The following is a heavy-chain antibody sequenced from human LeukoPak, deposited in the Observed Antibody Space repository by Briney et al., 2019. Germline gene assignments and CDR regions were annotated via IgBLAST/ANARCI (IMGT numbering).Heavy chain of an antibody. CDR3: ARVSYLSELLGAFDI. J-gene: IGHJ3*02. D-gene: IGHD1-7*01. V-gene: IGHV3-21*01. Sequence: GGSLRLSCAASGFTFSSYSMTWVRQAPGKGLEWVSSISSSSSYIYHADSVKGRFTISRDNAKNSLYLQMNSLRAEDTAVYYCARVSYLSELLGAFDIWGQGTMVTVSS. CDR1: GFTFSSYS. CDR2: ISSSSSYI.